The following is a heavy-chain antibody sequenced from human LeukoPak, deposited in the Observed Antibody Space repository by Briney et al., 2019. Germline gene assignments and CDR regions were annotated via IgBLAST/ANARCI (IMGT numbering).Heavy chain of an antibody. CDR1: GFTFSSYG. J-gene: IGHJ4*02. V-gene: IGHV3-30*18. D-gene: IGHD5-24*01. CDR3: AKEISTVKMATIARGYFDY. CDR2: ISYDGSNK. Sequence: GGSLRLSCAASGFTFSSYGMHWVRQAPGKGLEWVAFISYDGSNKHYADSVKGRFTISRDNSKNTLYLQMNSLRAGDMAVYYCAKEISTVKMATIARGYFDYWGQGTLVTVSS.